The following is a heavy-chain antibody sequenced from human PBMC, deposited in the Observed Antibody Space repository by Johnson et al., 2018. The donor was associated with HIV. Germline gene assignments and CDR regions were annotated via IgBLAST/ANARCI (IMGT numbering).Heavy chain of an antibody. CDR1: GFTFSSYG. D-gene: IGHD1-7*01. CDR2: IRYDGSNK. J-gene: IGHJ3*02. V-gene: IGHV3-30*02. Sequence: QVQLVESGGGVVQTGGSLRLSCAASGFTFSSYGMHWVRQAPGKGLEWVAFIRYDGSNKYYADSVKGRFTISRDNSKNTLYLQKNSLRAEDTAVYYCAKGYIPAGTARKWDRRDAFDIWGQWTMVTVSS. CDR3: AKGYIPAGTARKWDRRDAFDI.